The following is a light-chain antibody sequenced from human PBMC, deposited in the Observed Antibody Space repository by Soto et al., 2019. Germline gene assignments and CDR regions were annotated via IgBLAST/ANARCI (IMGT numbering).Light chain of an antibody. J-gene: IGLJ1*01. CDR2: DVN. V-gene: IGLV2-11*01. CDR1: SSDVGGYDY. CDR3: CSFSGTNTLYV. Sequence: QSALTQPRSVSGSPRQSVTISCTGTSSDVGGYDYVSWYQQHPGKAPKLILYDVNQRPSGVPDRFSGSKSGNAASLTISELQSEDEADYYCCSFSGTNTLYVFGTGTKATVL.